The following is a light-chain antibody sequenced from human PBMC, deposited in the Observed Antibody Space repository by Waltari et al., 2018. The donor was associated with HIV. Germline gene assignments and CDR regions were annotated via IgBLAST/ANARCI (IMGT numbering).Light chain of an antibody. V-gene: IGKV1-39*01. CDR2: SAS. CDR1: QNIRDY. J-gene: IGKJ4*01. Sequence: DIQMTQSPPSLSASVGDRVTISCRASQNIRDYLTWYQQTPGNPPRLLIYSASSLHSGVPPRVSGSGSGTEFTLTISSLQPEDFATYYCQHSFTFPLTFGGGTKVDIK. CDR3: QHSFTFPLT.